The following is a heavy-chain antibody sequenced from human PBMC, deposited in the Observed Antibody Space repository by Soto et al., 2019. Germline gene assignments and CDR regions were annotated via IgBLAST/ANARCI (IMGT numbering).Heavy chain of an antibody. CDR3: ARGGFGSDPGYNWFDP. V-gene: IGHV1-18*01. CDR1: GYTFTSYG. D-gene: IGHD3-10*01. J-gene: IGHJ5*02. Sequence: ASVKVSCKASGYTFTSYGIGWVRQAPGQGLEWMGWISAYNGNTNYAQKLQGRVTMTTDTSTSTAYMELRSLRSDDTAVYYCARGGFGSDPGYNWFDPWGQGTLVTVSS. CDR2: ISAYNGNT.